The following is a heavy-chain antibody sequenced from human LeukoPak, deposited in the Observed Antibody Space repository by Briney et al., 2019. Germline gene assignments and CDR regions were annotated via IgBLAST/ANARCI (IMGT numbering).Heavy chain of an antibody. D-gene: IGHD2-2*01. CDR1: GVSISGSHW. Sequence: SETLSLTCAVSGVSISGSHWWSWVRQPPGKGLEWIGEIYHSGSTNYNPSLKSRVTVSVDKSKNQFSLKLSSVTAADTAMYYCVRSGGYCGSTTCHVEYFDLWGRGTLVTVSS. CDR2: IYHSGST. J-gene: IGHJ2*01. CDR3: VRSGGYCGSTTCHVEYFDL. V-gene: IGHV4-4*02.